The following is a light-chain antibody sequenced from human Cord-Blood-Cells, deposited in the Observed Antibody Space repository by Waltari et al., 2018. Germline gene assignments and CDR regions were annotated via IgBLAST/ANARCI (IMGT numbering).Light chain of an antibody. CDR3: QQSYSTLPS. V-gene: IGKV1-39*01. Sequence: DIQMTQSPSSLSASVGDRVTITCRASQSISSYLNGYQQKPGKAPKLLIYAASSLESGVPARFRGSGYGTDFTLTISSLQPEDFATYYCQQSYSTLPSFDQGTTLEIK. CDR1: QSISSY. J-gene: IGKJ2*03. CDR2: AAS.